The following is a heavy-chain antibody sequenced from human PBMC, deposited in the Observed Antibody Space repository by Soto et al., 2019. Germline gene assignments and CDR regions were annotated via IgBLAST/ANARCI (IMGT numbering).Heavy chain of an antibody. V-gene: IGHV1-8*01. Sequence: QVQLVQSGAEVKKPGASVKVSCKASGYTFTSYDINWVRQATGQGLEWIGWMSPKTGNTGYAQNFQGRVTMTRNASIRTAYRDLSSLTSEETAVYYCARRARDWGFDLWGQGTLVPVSS. J-gene: IGHJ5*02. CDR3: ARRARDWGFDL. CDR2: MSPKTGNT. CDR1: GYTFTSYD. D-gene: IGHD2-21*02.